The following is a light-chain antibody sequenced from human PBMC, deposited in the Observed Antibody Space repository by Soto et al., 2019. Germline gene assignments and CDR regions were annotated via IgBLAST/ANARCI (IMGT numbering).Light chain of an antibody. V-gene: IGLV1-47*01. CDR2: WND. CDR1: SSNIGSRY. Sequence: VLAQRPAGSGTPGQRVTISCSRSSSNIGSRYVYWYQVVPGTAPKLLIYWNDQRPSGVPDRFSGSKSGTSAPLAISGLRSEDEADYYCGAWDDRLSGYFFGSGTKVTVL. CDR3: GAWDDRLSGYF. J-gene: IGLJ1*01.